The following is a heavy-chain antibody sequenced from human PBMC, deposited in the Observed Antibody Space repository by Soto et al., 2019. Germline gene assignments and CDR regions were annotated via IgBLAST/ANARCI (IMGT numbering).Heavy chain of an antibody. CDR3: ARYCSSTGCSSPSYYYYGMDV. Sequence: QVQLVQSGAEVKKPGSSVKVSCKASGGTFSSYAISWVRQAPGQGLEWMGGIIPIFGTANYAQKFQGRVTITADESTSTAYMELSSLRSEDTAVSYCARYCSSTGCSSPSYYYYGMDVWGQGTTVTVSS. V-gene: IGHV1-69*01. J-gene: IGHJ6*02. CDR1: GGTFSSYA. CDR2: IIPIFGTA. D-gene: IGHD2-2*01.